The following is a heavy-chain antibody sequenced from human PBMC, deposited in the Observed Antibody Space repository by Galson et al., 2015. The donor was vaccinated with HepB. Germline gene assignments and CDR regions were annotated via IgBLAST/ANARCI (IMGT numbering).Heavy chain of an antibody. Sequence: QSGAEVKKPGASVKVSCKASGYTFTSYGISWLRQAPGQGLEWMAWISVYKGHTNYAQMLRGRVTMTTDIFTSTAYMELRSLRSDDTAVYYCARDRMAVAGTPSAYGMDVWGQGTTVTVSS. J-gene: IGHJ6*02. V-gene: IGHV1-18*01. CDR2: ISVYKGHT. CDR3: ARDRMAVAGTPSAYGMDV. CDR1: GYTFTSYG. D-gene: IGHD6-19*01.